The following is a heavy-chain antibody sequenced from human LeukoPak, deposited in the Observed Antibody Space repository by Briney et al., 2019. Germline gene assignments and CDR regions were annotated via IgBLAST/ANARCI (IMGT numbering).Heavy chain of an antibody. Sequence: GGSLRLSCAASGFTVRSNYMSWVRQAPGKGLEWVSVISSGGSTYCADFVKGRFTISRDSSKNTLYLQMKSLRAEDTALYYCSRDRMGTKSFDYWGQGTLVTVSS. D-gene: IGHD5-24*01. CDR1: GFTVRSNY. V-gene: IGHV3-66*01. J-gene: IGHJ4*02. CDR2: ISSGGST. CDR3: SRDRMGTKSFDY.